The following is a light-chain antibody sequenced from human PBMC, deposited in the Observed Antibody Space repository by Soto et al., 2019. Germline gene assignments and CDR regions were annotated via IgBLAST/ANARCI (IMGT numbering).Light chain of an antibody. CDR1: SSNIGAGYE. V-gene: IGLV1-40*01. J-gene: IGLJ1*01. CDR3: QSYDCSLSGYV. CDR2: ENN. Sequence: QAVLTQPPSVSEAPGQRVTISCTGSSSNIGAGYEAHWYQQVPGTAPKLLIYENNNRPSGVPDRFSGSKSGTSASLAITGLQAVDEAEYYCQSYDCSLSGYVFGTGTKVTVL.